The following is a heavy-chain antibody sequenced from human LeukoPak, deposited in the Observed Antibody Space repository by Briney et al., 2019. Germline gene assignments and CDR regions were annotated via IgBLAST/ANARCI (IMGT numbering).Heavy chain of an antibody. CDR1: GSTVRSNY. V-gene: IGHV3-66*01. J-gene: IGHJ6*03. CDR3: AREFRSGSWDYYYMDV. D-gene: IGHD3-10*01. Sequence: GGSLRLSCAASGSTVRSNYMSWVRQAPGKGLEWVSVIYSGGSTYYEDSVKGRFTILRDNSKNTLYFQMNSLRAEDTAVYYCAREFRSGSWDYYYMDVWGKGTTVTISS. CDR2: IYSGGST.